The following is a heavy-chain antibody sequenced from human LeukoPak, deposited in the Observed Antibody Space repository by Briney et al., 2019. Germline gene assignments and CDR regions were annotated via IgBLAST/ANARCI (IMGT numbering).Heavy chain of an antibody. CDR2: INHSGST. J-gene: IGHJ4*02. CDR3: ARSSRVVTAINY. CDR1: GGSFSGYY. V-gene: IGHV4-34*01. D-gene: IGHD2-21*02. Sequence: SETLSLTCAVYGGSFSGYYWSWIRQPPGKGLEWIGEINHSGSTNYNPSLKSRVTISVDTSKNQFSLKLSSVTAADTAVYYCARSSRVVTAINYWGQGTLVTVSS.